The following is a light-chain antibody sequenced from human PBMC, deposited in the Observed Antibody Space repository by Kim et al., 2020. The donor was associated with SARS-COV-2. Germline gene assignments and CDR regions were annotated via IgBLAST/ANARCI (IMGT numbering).Light chain of an antibody. V-gene: IGLV2-11*01. CDR3: SSYAGSYTWV. CDR2: DVT. J-gene: IGLJ3*02. Sequence: QSVTISCSGTSSDVGRYNYVSWYQQHPGKAPKLMIYDVTKRPSGVPDRFSGSKSGNTASLTISGLQAEDEADYYCSSYAGSYTWVFGGGTKVTVL. CDR1: SSDVGRYNY.